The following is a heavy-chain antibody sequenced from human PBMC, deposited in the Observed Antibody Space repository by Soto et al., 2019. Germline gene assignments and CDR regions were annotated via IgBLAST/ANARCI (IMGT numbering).Heavy chain of an antibody. CDR1: GFTFSSYG. CDR2: IWYDGSNK. D-gene: IGHD2-2*01. Sequence: HPGGSLRLSCAASGFTFSSYGMHWVRQAPGKGLEWVAVIWYDGSNKYYADSVKGRFTISRDNSKNTLYLQMNSLRAEDTAVYYCARDYLVVPQRVIDYWGQGTLVTVSS. J-gene: IGHJ4*02. CDR3: ARDYLVVPQRVIDY. V-gene: IGHV3-33*01.